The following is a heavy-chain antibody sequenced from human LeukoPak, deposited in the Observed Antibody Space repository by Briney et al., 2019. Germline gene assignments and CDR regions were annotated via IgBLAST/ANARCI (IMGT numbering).Heavy chain of an antibody. Sequence: PGGSLRLSCAASGFTVSSDYMSWVRQAPGKGLEWVSVIYSGGSTYYADSVKGRFTISRDKSKNTLSLQMNSLRDDDTALYYCATQNFDYWGPGTLVTVSS. CDR1: GFTVSSDY. CDR3: ATQNFDY. V-gene: IGHV3-53*01. J-gene: IGHJ4*02. CDR2: IYSGGST.